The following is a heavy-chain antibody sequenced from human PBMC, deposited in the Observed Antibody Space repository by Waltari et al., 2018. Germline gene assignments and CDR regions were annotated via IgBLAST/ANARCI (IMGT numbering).Heavy chain of an antibody. D-gene: IGHD4-17*01. CDR3: ARGVTTVSWGNFQH. J-gene: IGHJ1*01. CDR2: INHRGST. V-gene: IGHV4-34*01. CDR1: GGSFSGYY. Sequence: QVQLQQWGAGLLKPSETLSLTCAVYGGSFSGYYWSWIRQPPGKGLEWIGEINHRGSTNYNPSLKSRVTISVDTSKNQFTLKLSSVTAADTAVYYCARGVTTVSWGNFQHWGQGTLVTVSS.